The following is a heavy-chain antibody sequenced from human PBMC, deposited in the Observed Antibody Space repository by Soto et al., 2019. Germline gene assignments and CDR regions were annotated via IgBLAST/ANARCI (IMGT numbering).Heavy chain of an antibody. D-gene: IGHD4-17*01. CDR1: LFIVSDNY. V-gene: IGHV3-66*01. CDR3: ATRMTTAPY. J-gene: IGHJ4*02. CDR2: IYSGGGT. Sequence: EVRLVQSGGGLVQPGGSLRLSCAASLFIVSDNYMSWVRQAPGKGLEWVSLIYSGGGTDYAESVKGRFTISRDNSKNTLYLQMNSLTAADTGISSCATRMTTAPYWGQGTVVTVSS.